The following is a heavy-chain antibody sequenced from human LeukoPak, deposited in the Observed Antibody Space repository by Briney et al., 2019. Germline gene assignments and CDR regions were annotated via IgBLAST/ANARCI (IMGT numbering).Heavy chain of an antibody. D-gene: IGHD2-2*01. Sequence: GASVTVSSTASGYTFTDYYLHWVRQAPGQGLEWMGWINPNSGGTNYAQKFQGRVTLTRDTSMSTAYMEISRLTSDDTAVYYCARDNLEASWGSPGGYWGQGTLVTVSS. CDR3: ARDNLEASWGSPGGY. CDR1: GYTFTDYY. V-gene: IGHV1-2*02. J-gene: IGHJ4*02. CDR2: INPNSGGT.